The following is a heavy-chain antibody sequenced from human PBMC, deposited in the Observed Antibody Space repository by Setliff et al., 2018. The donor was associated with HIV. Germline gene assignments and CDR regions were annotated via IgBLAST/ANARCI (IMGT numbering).Heavy chain of an antibody. Sequence: SETLSLTCTVSGGSVSDTSYYWGWIRQPPGKGLEWLANVYYSGGTYYNPSLNSRVTISVDTSRNQFSLKLTSVTAADTALYFCARLGDSGYDFRGYFDSWGQGTLVTVSS. D-gene: IGHD5-12*01. V-gene: IGHV4-39*01. CDR1: GGSVSDTSYY. CDR3: ARLGDSGYDFRGYFDS. J-gene: IGHJ4*02. CDR2: VYYSGGT.